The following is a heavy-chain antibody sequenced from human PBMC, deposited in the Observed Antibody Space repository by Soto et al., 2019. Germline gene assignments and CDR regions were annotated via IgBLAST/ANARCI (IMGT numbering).Heavy chain of an antibody. D-gene: IGHD4-17*01. CDR2: IYYSGRT. V-gene: IGHV4-59*01. J-gene: IGHJ4*02. Sequence: PSETLSLTCTVSGGSIRDYFWTWIRQPPGKGLEWIGYIYYSGRTNYNPSLKSRVSISVDTSKNHFSLQLRSVTAADTAVYYCARVGGDDFGDSGGFDHWGQVTLVTVS. CDR3: ARVGGDDFGDSGGFDH. CDR1: GGSIRDYF.